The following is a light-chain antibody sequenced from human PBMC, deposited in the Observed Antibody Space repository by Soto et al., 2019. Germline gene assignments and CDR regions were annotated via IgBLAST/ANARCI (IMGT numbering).Light chain of an antibody. V-gene: IGLV1-44*01. CDR2: DNY. J-gene: IGLJ2*01. CDR1: SSNIGTNT. CDR3: SAWDDSLNRPV. Sequence: QLVLTQAPSASGAPGQRVTMSCSGSSSNIGTNTVNLYQQLPGAPPKFLIYDNYRRPSGVPDRFSGSQSGTSASLAISGLQFEDEADYYCSAWDDSLNRPVFGGGTKLTVL.